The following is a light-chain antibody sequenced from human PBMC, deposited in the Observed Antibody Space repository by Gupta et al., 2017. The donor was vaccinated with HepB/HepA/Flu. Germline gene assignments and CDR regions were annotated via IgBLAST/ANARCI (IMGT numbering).Light chain of an antibody. V-gene: IGLV1-51*01. J-gene: IGLJ2*01. CDR3: GTSDTRLKTVV. Sequence: QSVLTQPPSVSAAPGQKVTISCSGTSSNIGNKYVSWYQQLPGTAPNLLIYDKNKRPSGIPDRVSCSKSGTYATRRTIGVQTGEEADDYCGTSDTRLKTVVFGGGTKLTVL. CDR2: DKN. CDR1: SSNIGNKY.